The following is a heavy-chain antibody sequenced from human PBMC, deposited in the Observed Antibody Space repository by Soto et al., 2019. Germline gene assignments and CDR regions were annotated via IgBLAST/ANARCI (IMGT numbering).Heavy chain of an antibody. Sequence: SETLSLTCTVSGGSISSYYWSWIRQPPGKGLEWIGYIYYSGSTNYNPSLKSRVTISVDTSKNQFSLKLSSVTAADTAVYYCAGQNIVVVPAAIISWFDPWGQGTLDTVSA. D-gene: IGHD2-2*01. V-gene: IGHV4-59*01. CDR1: GGSISSYY. J-gene: IGHJ5*02. CDR3: AGQNIVVVPAAIISWFDP. CDR2: IYYSGST.